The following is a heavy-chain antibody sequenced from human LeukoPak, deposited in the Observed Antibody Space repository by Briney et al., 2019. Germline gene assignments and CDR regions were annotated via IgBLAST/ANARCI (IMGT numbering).Heavy chain of an antibody. J-gene: IGHJ6*02. V-gene: IGHV3-23*01. Sequence: GGSLRLSCAASGFTFSNYAMSWVRQAPGRGREGLATISDSGDSTYYADSGKGRFTISRDNSKKTLYLQMDSLRAEDTAIHYCAKVPYSDYGSGRPPFMDVWGQGTTVAVSS. D-gene: IGHD3-10*01. CDR2: ISDSGDST. CDR1: GFTFSNYA. CDR3: AKVPYSDYGSGRPPFMDV.